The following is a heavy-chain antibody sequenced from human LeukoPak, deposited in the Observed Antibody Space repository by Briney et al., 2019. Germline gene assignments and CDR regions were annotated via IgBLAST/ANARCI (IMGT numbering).Heavy chain of an antibody. Sequence: SETLSLTCTVSGGSVSSGSYYWSWIWQPPGKGLEWIGYIYYSGSTNYNPSLKSRVTISVDTSKNQFSLKLSSVTAADTAVYYCARGADYGGNSGAFDIWGLGTMVTVSS. CDR2: IYYSGST. J-gene: IGHJ3*02. CDR1: GGSVSSGSYY. D-gene: IGHD4-23*01. CDR3: ARGADYGGNSGAFDI. V-gene: IGHV4-61*01.